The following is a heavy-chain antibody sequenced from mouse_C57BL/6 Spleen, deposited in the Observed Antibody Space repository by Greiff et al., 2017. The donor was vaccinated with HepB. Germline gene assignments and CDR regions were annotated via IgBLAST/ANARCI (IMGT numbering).Heavy chain of an antibody. V-gene: IGHV1-74*01. CDR1: GYTFTSYW. D-gene: IGHD2-2*01. J-gene: IGHJ3*01. CDR3: AIEDYGYDAGFAY. Sequence: VQLQQSGAELVKPGASVKVSCKASGYTFTSYWMHWVKQRPGQGLEWIGRINPSDSDTNYNQKFKGKATLTVDKSSSTAYMQLSSLTSEDSAVYYCAIEDYGYDAGFAYWGQGTRFTVSA. CDR2: INPSDSDT.